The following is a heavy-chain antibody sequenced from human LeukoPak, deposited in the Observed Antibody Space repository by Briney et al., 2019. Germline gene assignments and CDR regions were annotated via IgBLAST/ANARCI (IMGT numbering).Heavy chain of an antibody. V-gene: IGHV4-34*01. CDR1: GGSFCGYY. CDR2: INHSGST. J-gene: IGHJ3*02. D-gene: IGHD2-2*01. Sequence: PSETLSLTCAVYGGSFCGYYWSWIRQPPGKGLEWIGEINHSGSTNYNPSLKSRVTISVDTSKNQFSLKLSSVTAADTAVYYCARQDQLLFSDAFDIWGQGTMVTVSS. CDR3: ARQDQLLFSDAFDI.